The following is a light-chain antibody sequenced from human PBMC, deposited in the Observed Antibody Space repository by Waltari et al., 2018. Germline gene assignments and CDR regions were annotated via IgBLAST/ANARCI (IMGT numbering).Light chain of an antibody. J-gene: IGLJ3*02. CDR1: SSNIGNNY. V-gene: IGLV1-51*02. CDR2: ENN. Sequence: QSVLTQPPSVSAAPGQKVTISCSGSSSNIGNNYVSWYQQLPGTAPKLLIYENNKRPPGIPDRVSGSKSGTSATLGITGLQTGDEADYYCGTWDSSLSFWVFGGGTKLTVL. CDR3: GTWDSSLSFWV.